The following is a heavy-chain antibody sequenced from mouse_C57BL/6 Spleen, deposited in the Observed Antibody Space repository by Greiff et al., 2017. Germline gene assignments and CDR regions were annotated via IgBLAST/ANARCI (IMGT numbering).Heavy chain of an antibody. V-gene: IGHV1-64*01. CDR1: GYTFTSYW. CDR2: INPNSGST. Sequence: QVQLQQPGAELVKPGASVKLSCKASGYTFTSYWMHWVKQRPGQGLEWIGMINPNSGSTNYNEKFKSKATLTVDKSSSTAYMQLSSLTSEDSAVYYCARTDDYYGSGDYWGQGTTLTVSS. D-gene: IGHD1-1*01. J-gene: IGHJ2*01. CDR3: ARTDDYYGSGDY.